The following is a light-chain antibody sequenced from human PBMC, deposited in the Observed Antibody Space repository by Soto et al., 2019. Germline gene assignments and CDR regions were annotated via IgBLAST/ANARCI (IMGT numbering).Light chain of an antibody. CDR2: EVT. J-gene: IGLJ3*02. Sequence: QSALTQPPSASGSPGQSVTISCTGTSSDVGDYNYVSWYQQHPSKAPKLIIYEVTKRPSGVPDRFSGSKSGNTASLTLSGLQAEDEADYYCSSYAGSYTWVFGGGTKLTVL. CDR1: SSDVGDYNY. V-gene: IGLV2-8*01. CDR3: SSYAGSYTWV.